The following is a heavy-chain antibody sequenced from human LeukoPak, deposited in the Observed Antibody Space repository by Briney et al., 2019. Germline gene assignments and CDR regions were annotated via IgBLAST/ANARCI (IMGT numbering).Heavy chain of an antibody. D-gene: IGHD6-13*01. CDR1: GYTFTSYY. V-gene: IGHV1-46*01. Sequence: GASVKVSCKASGYTFTSYYMHWVRQAPGQGLEWMGIINPSGGSTSYAQKFQGKVTMTRDTSTSTVYMELSSLRSEDTAVYYCARDRNPVGYDYYYYMDVWGKGTTVTVSS. CDR2: INPSGGST. CDR3: ARDRNPVGYDYYYYMDV. J-gene: IGHJ6*03.